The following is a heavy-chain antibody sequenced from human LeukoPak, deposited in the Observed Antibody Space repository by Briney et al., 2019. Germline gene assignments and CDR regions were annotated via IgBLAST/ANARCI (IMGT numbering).Heavy chain of an antibody. D-gene: IGHD2-8*01. J-gene: IGHJ4*02. CDR3: ARDGDDTTNW. CDR1: DFTVGSNY. V-gene: IGHV3-53*01. Sequence: PGGSLRLSCAASDFTVGSNYMTWVRQAPGKGLEWVSVIYSGGKTFYADSVKGRFTISRDDSKNILYLQMNSLRAEDTAIYYCARDGDDTTNWWGQGTLVTVSS. CDR2: IYSGGKT.